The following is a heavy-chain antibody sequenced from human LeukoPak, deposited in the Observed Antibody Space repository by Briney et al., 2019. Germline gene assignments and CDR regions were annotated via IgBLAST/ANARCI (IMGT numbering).Heavy chain of an antibody. J-gene: IGHJ4*02. CDR3: ARDLFKYTYGLPFEY. D-gene: IGHD5-18*01. CDR1: GYMFASYG. V-gene: IGHV1-18*01. CDR2: TGVYNDNT. Sequence: ASVKVSCKASGYMFASYGISWARQAPGQGLEWMGWTGVYNDNTNLAPKFQGRVTMTTDISTSTAVMELRSLRSDDTAVYYCARDLFKYTYGLPFEYWGQGTLVTVSS.